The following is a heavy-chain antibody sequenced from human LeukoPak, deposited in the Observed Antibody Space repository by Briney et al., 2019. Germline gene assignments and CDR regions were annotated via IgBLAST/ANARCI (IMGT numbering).Heavy chain of an antibody. J-gene: IGHJ5*02. V-gene: IGHV1-18*01. Sequence: GASVKVSCKASGYTFNSYGISWVRQAPGQGLEWMGWISTYNGHTNYAQKVQDRVTMTRDTSTSTVYMELRSLRYDDTAVYYCARFFPQKWELPGKWFAPWGQGTLVTVSS. CDR3: ARFFPQKWELPGKWFAP. CDR2: ISTYNGHT. CDR1: GYTFNSYG. D-gene: IGHD1-26*01.